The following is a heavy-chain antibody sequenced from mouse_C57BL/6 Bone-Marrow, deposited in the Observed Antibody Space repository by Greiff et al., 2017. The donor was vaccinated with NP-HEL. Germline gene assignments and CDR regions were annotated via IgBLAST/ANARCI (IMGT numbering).Heavy chain of an antibody. CDR2: ISSGGSYT. CDR1: GFTFSSYG. Sequence: EVKLMESGGDLVKPGGSLKLSCAASGFTFSSYGMSWVRQTPDKRLEWVATISSGGSYTYYPDSVTGRFTISRDNAKNTLYLQMSSLKSEDTAIYYCARALYYSIDYWGQGTTLTVSS. D-gene: IGHD1-1*01. CDR3: ARALYYSIDY. J-gene: IGHJ2*01. V-gene: IGHV5-6*01.